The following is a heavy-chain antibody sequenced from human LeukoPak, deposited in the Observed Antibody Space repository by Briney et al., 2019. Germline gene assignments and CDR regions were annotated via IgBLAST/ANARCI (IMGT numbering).Heavy chain of an antibody. CDR2: IIPILGIA. J-gene: IGHJ4*02. CDR3: ASVVDDYGGNLDDLPDDY. V-gene: IGHV1-69*04. CDR1: GGTFSSYA. D-gene: IGHD4-23*01. Sequence: ASVKVSCTASGGTFSSYAISWVRQAPGQGLEWMGRIIPILGIANYAQKFQGRVTITADKSTSTAYMELSSLRSEDTAVYYCASVVDDYGGNLDDLPDDYWGQGTLVTVSS.